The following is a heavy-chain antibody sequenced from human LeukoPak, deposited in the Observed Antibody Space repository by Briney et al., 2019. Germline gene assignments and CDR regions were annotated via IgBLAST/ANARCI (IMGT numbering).Heavy chain of an antibody. V-gene: IGHV3-53*01. D-gene: IGHD3-16*01. Sequence: GGSLRLSCAASGFTVSNNYMSWVRQAPGKGLEWVSVIYSGGSTYYTDSVKGRFAISRDTSKNTLYLQMNSLRAEDMAVYYCAAQGVFSHGGYWGQGTLVTVSS. CDR1: GFTVSNNY. CDR3: AAQGVFSHGGY. CDR2: IYSGGST. J-gene: IGHJ4*02.